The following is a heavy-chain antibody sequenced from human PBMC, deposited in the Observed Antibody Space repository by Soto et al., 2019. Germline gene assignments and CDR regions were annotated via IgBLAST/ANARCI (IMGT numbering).Heavy chain of an antibody. CDR3: VSQRTTVPTQAYFDY. Sequence: SETLSITCTVSGGSVTNSSYYWGWIRQSPGKGLEWIGSVYYRGRSYSKSSVKSRVTISVDTSKNRFSLSLNSVTASDTAVYFCVSQRTTVPTQAYFDYWGPGALVTVSS. J-gene: IGHJ4*02. CDR1: GGSVTNSSYY. D-gene: IGHD4-17*01. V-gene: IGHV4-39*01. CDR2: VYYRGRS.